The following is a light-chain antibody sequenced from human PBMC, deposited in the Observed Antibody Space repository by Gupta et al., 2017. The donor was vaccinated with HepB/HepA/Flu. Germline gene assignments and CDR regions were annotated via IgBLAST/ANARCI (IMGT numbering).Light chain of an antibody. CDR2: DAS. CDR1: QDISNY. CDR3: QQYDNLP. Sequence: DIQMTQSLSSLSASVGDRVTITCQASQDISNYLNWYQQKPGKAPKLLIYDASNLETGVPSRFSGSGAGTDFTFTISSLQPEDIATYYCQQYDNLPFGPGTKVDIK. V-gene: IGKV1-33*01. J-gene: IGKJ3*01.